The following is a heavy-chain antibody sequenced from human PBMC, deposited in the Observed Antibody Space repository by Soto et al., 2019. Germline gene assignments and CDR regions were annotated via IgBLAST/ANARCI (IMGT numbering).Heavy chain of an antibody. V-gene: IGHV3-30*18. CDR2: ISYDGSNK. CDR1: GFTFSSYG. Sequence: QVQLVESGGGVVQPGRSLRLSCAASGFTFSSYGMHWVRQAPGKGLEWVAVISYDGSNKYYADSVKGRFPISRDNSKNTLYLQMNSLRAEDTAVYYCAKVGYCSGGSCYTAVVAGRLAFDIWGQGTMVTVSS. J-gene: IGHJ3*02. D-gene: IGHD2-15*01. CDR3: AKVGYCSGGSCYTAVVAGRLAFDI.